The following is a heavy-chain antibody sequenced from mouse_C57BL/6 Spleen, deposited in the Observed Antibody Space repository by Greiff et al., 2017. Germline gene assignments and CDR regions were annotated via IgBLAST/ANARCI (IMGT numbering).Heavy chain of an antibody. Sequence: QVHVKQPGAELVRPGSSVKLSCKASGYTFTSYWMDWVKQRPGQGLEWIGNIYPSDSETHYNQKFKDKATLTVDKSSSTAYMQLSSLTSEDSAVYFCARSGGQATWAWFAYWGQGTLVTVSA. CDR1: GYTFTSYW. CDR2: IYPSDSET. CDR3: ARSGGQATWAWFAY. J-gene: IGHJ3*01. D-gene: IGHD3-2*02. V-gene: IGHV1-61*01.